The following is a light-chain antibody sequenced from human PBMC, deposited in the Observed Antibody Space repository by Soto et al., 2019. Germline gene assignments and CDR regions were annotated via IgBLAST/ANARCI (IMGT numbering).Light chain of an antibody. CDR2: GAS. V-gene: IGKV1-39*01. CDR1: QSIRNY. CDR3: QQSYTAIYT. Sequence: DIQMTQSPSSLSASVGDRVTITCRASQSIRNYLNWYQQKPGKVPNLLIYGASSLQSGVPLRFSGSGSETDFTLTINNLQPEDFATYYCQQSYTAIYTFGPGTKVDIK. J-gene: IGKJ3*01.